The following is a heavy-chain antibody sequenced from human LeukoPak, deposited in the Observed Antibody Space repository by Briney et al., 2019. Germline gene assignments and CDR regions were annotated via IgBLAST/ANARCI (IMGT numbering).Heavy chain of an antibody. Sequence: GGTLRLSCAASGFTFRSYGMSWVRQPPGKGLEWVSGIRSSDDSTYYADSVKARFTISRDNSKDTLYLQMNSLRAEDTAVYYCAKQYSSDWNGLAEYFQHWGQGTLLTVSS. V-gene: IGHV3-23*01. D-gene: IGHD6-19*01. CDR3: AKQYSSDWNGLAEYFQH. CDR2: IRSSDDST. CDR1: GFTFRSYG. J-gene: IGHJ1*01.